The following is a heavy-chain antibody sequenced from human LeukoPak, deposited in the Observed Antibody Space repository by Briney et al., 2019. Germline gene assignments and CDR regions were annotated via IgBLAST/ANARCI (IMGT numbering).Heavy chain of an antibody. Sequence: PGGSLRLSCAASGFTFSSYGMHWVRQAPGKGLEWVTFIRYDGNNKYYADSVKGRFTISRDNSKNTLYLQMNSLRVEDTAVYYCASLNYYYMDVWGKGTTVTVSS. CDR2: IRYDGNNK. CDR3: ASLNYYYMDV. V-gene: IGHV3-30*02. CDR1: GFTFSSYG. J-gene: IGHJ6*03.